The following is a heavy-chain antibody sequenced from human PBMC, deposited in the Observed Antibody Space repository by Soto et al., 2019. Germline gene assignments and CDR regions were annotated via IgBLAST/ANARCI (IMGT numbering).Heavy chain of an antibody. Sequence: SETLSLTCAVSGASVSSTYWWSWVRQPPGKGPEWIGEINHRGSANYNPSLKSRVTKSVDTSKNQFSLKLSFVTAADTAVYYCARGYGRNFDYWGQGTRVTVSS. CDR2: INHRGSA. J-gene: IGHJ4*02. D-gene: IGHD5-18*01. CDR3: ARGYGRNFDY. CDR1: GASVSSTYW. V-gene: IGHV4-4*02.